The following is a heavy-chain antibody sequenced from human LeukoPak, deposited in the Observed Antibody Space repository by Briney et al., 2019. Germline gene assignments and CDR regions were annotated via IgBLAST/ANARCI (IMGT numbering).Heavy chain of an antibody. CDR1: GFTFRSYE. CDR3: VKPGAYCGSNFCYYDNEY. CDR2: INGSGNTI. Sequence: GGSLRLSCAASGFTFRSYEMNWVRQASGKVLEWISYINGSGNTINYADSVKGRFTISRDNSKNTLYLQMNSLRAEDTAVYYCVKPGAYCGSNFCYYDNEYWGQGTLVTVSS. D-gene: IGHD2-21*01. V-gene: IGHV3-48*03. J-gene: IGHJ4*02.